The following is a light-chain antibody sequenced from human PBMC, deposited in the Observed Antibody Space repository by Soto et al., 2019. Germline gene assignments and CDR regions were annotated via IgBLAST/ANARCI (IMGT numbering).Light chain of an antibody. CDR1: QSFRSSY. J-gene: IGKJ4*01. Sequence: RVMTQSPVTLSVSPGERATLSCRASQSFRSSYLAWYQQKPGQAPRLLIYGASSRATGIPDRFSGSGSGTDFTLTISRLEPEDFAVYYCQQYGSSPLTFGGGTKVEIK. CDR2: GAS. V-gene: IGKV3-20*01. CDR3: QQYGSSPLT.